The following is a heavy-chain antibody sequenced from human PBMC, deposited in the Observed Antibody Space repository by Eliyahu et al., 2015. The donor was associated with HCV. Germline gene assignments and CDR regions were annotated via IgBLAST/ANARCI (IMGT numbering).Heavy chain of an antibody. D-gene: IGHD6-6*01. V-gene: IGHV3-21*01. J-gene: IGHJ5*02. CDR1: GFTFSSYS. CDR2: ISSSSSYI. Sequence: EVQLVESGGGLVKPGGSLRLSCAASGFTFSSYSMNWVRQAPGKGLEWVSSISSSSSYIYYADSVKGRFTISRDNAKNSLYLQMNSLRAEDTAVYYCARDLPHLSSSSSHLSLTWGQGTLVTVSS. CDR3: ARDLPHLSSSSSHLSLT.